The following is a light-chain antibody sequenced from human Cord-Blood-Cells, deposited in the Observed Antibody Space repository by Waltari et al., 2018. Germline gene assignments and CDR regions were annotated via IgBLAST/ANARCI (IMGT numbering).Light chain of an antibody. CDR2: KAS. CDR1: QSISSW. Sequence: DIQMTQSPSTLSASVGDRVTITCRASQSISSWLAWYQQKPGKAPKLMIYKASSLESGVPSRCSGSGSGTEFTLTINSLQPDDFATYYFQQYNSYSPYTFGQGTKLEIK. V-gene: IGKV1-5*03. J-gene: IGKJ2*01. CDR3: QQYNSYSPYT.